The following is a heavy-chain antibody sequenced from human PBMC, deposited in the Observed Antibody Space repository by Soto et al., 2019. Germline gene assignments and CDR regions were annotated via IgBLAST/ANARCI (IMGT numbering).Heavy chain of an antibody. V-gene: IGHV1-69*13. CDR1: GGTFSSYA. J-gene: IGHJ6*02. CDR2: IIPIFGTA. D-gene: IGHD4-4*01. Sequence: SVKVSCKASGGTFSSYAISWVRQAPGQGLEWMGGIIPIFGTANYAQKFQGRVTITADESTSTAYMELSSLRSEDTAVYYCARDPLPPKGNTYNSYYGRDVGAQGTTVTVSS. CDR3: ARDPLPPKGNTYNSYYGRDV.